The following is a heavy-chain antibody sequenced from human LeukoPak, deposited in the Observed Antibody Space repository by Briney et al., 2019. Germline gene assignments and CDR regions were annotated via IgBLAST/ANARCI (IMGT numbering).Heavy chain of an antibody. CDR1: GFIFSSYA. J-gene: IGHJ6*02. V-gene: IGHV3-23*01. Sequence: PGGSLRLSCAASGFIFSSYAMSWVRQAPGKGLEWVSAVNGRGDATYYADSVKGRFTISRDESKNTLYLQMNSLRAEDTAVYYCAKDGHGDYAVGYYYYGMDVWGQGTTVTVSS. D-gene: IGHD4-17*01. CDR2: VNGRGDAT. CDR3: AKDGHGDYAVGYYYYGMDV.